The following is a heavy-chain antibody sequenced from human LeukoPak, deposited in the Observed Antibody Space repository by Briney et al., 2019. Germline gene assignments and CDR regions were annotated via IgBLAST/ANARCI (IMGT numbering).Heavy chain of an antibody. V-gene: IGHV3-21*01. Sequence: PGGSLRLTCAASGFTFSNYGMNWVRQAPGKGLEWVSFTDTSGNYIYYGDSVKGRFTISRDNAKNLVFLQMNGLRAEDTAVYYCARGRSITLLRGVALSDGFDIWGQGAMVAVSS. CDR1: GFTFSNYG. CDR2: TDTSGNYI. D-gene: IGHD3-10*01. CDR3: ARGRSITLLRGVALSDGFDI. J-gene: IGHJ3*02.